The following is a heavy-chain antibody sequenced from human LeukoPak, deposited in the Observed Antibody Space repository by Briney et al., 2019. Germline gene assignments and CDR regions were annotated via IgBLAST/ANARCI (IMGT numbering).Heavy chain of an antibody. CDR1: GFTFSSYW. CDR2: ISSSGSTI. V-gene: IGHV3-48*03. J-gene: IGHJ4*02. D-gene: IGHD3-10*01. CDR3: ARAVLLWFGESHYYFDY. Sequence: GGSLRLSCATSGFTFSSYWMNWVRQAPGKGLEWVSYISSSGSTIYYADSVKGRFTISRDNAKNSLYLQMNSLRAEDTAVYYCARAVLLWFGESHYYFDYWGQGTLVTVSS.